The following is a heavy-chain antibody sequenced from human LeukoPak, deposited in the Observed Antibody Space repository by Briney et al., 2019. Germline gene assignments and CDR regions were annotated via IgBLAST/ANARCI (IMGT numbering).Heavy chain of an antibody. D-gene: IGHD5-18*01. CDR1: GGSFSGYY. CDR2: INHSGST. V-gene: IGHV4-34*01. Sequence: SETLSLTCAVYGGSFSGYYWSWIRQPPGKGLEWIGEINHSGSTNYNPSLKSRVTISVDTSKNQFSLKLSSVTAADTAVYYCARDHLSGQLWSHLLDYWGQGTLVTVSS. CDR3: ARDHLSGQLWSHLLDY. J-gene: IGHJ4*02.